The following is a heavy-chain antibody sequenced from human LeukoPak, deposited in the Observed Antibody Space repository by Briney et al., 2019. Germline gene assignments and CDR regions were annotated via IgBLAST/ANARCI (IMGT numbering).Heavy chain of an antibody. D-gene: IGHD2-2*01. CDR1: GGSFSGYY. CDR2: INHSGST. V-gene: IGHV4-34*01. CDR3: ARVRVVPAPNWFDP. Sequence: SETLSLTCAVYGGSFSGYYWSWIRQPPGEGLEWIGEINHSGSTNYNPSLKSRVTISVDTSKNQFSLKLSSVTAADTAVYYCARVRVVPAPNWFDPWGQGTLVTVSS. J-gene: IGHJ5*02.